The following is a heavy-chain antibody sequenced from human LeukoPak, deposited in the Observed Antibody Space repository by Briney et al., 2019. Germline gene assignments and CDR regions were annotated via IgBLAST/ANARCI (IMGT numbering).Heavy chain of an antibody. Sequence: GGSLRLSCAASGFTFSSYWMSWVRQAPGEGLEWVANIKQDGSEKYSVDSVKGRFTISRDNAKKSLYLQMNSLRAEDTAVYYCARGEAAAAWFDPWGQGTLVTVSS. CDR2: IKQDGSEK. J-gene: IGHJ5*02. CDR1: GFTFSSYW. CDR3: ARGEAAAAWFDP. V-gene: IGHV3-7*04. D-gene: IGHD6-13*01.